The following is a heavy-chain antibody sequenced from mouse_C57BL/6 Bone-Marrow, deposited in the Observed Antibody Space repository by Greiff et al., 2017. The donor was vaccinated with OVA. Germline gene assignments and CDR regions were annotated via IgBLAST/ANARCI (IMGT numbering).Heavy chain of an antibody. J-gene: IGHJ1*03. CDR2: IYPGDGDT. D-gene: IGHD2-1*01. CDR3: ARGEGNFLYWYFDV. V-gene: IGHV1-82*01. Sequence: VQLQQSGPELVKPGASVKISCKASGYAFSSSWMNWVKQRPGKGLEWIGRIYPGDGDTNYNGKFKGKATLTADKSSSTAYMQLSSLTSEDSAVYFCARGEGNFLYWYFDVWGTGTTVTVSS. CDR1: GYAFSSSW.